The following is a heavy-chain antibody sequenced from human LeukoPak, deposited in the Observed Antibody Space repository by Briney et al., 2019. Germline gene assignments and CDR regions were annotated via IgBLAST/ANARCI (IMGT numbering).Heavy chain of an antibody. CDR2: ISYDGSNK. D-gene: IGHD2-2*01. CDR3: ARDPSDCSSTSCYLLGYFDY. V-gene: IGHV3-30*04. J-gene: IGHJ4*02. Sequence: GGSLRLSCAASGFTFSSYAMHWVRQAPGKGLEWVAVISYDGSNKYYADSVKGRFTISRDNSKNTLYLQMNSLRAEDTAVYYCARDPSDCSSTSCYLLGYFDYWGQGTLVTVSS. CDR1: GFTFSSYA.